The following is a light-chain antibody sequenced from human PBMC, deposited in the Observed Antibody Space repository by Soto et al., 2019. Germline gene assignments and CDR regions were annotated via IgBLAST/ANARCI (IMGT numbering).Light chain of an antibody. CDR3: QHYNSYSEA. V-gene: IGKV1-5*03. CDR1: QTISSW. CDR2: KAS. J-gene: IGKJ1*01. Sequence: DIRMTQSPSTLSGSVGDRVTITSRASQTISSWWAWYQQKPGKAPKLLIYKASTLKSGVPSRFSGSGSGTEFTLTLSSLQADDFATYYCQHYNSYSEAFGQGNKVELK.